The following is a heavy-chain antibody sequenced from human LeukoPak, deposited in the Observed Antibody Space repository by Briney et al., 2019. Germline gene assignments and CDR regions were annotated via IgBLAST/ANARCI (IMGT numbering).Heavy chain of an antibody. D-gene: IGHD2-21*01. CDR1: GGSISSYY. CDR3: ARDTSSHYYRGVYYFDY. J-gene: IGHJ4*02. CDR2: IYYSGST. Sequence: SETLSLTCTVSGGSISSYYWSWIRQPPGKGLEWIGYIYYSGSTNYNPSLKSRVTISVDTSKNQFSLKLSSVTAADTAVYYCARDTSSHYYRGVYYFDYWGQGALVTVSS. V-gene: IGHV4-59*12.